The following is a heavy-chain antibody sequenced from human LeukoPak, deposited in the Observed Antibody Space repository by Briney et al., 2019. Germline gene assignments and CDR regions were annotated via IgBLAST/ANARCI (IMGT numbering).Heavy chain of an antibody. J-gene: IGHJ5*02. CDR2: IYSGGNT. V-gene: IGHV3-66*04. CDR1: GFTVSSNY. D-gene: IGHD2-2*01. Sequence: GGSLRLSCAASGFTVSSNYMSWVRQAPGKGLEWVSVIYSGGNTYYADSVKGRFTISRDNSKNTLYLQMNSLRAEDTAVYYCAKLPREYCSSTSCPNWFDTWGQGTLVTVSS. CDR3: AKLPREYCSSTSCPNWFDT.